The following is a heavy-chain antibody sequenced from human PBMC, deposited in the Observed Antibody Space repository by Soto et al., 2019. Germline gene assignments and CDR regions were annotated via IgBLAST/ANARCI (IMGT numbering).Heavy chain of an antibody. CDR1: GFTFRSYA. D-gene: IGHD3-22*01. CDR3: ASNYYDSSGYYSSAFDI. Sequence: GGSLRLAWAASGFTFRSYAMHWARQAPGKGREWVAGVSYVGSNKYYADAVKGRFTISRDNSKNTLYLQMNSLRAEDRAVYYWASNYYDSSGYYSSAFDIWGHGTMVTVSS. J-gene: IGHJ3*02. V-gene: IGHV3-30-3*01. CDR2: VSYVGSNK.